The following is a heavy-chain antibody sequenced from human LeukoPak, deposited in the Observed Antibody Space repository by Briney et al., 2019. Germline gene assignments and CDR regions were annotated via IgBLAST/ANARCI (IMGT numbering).Heavy chain of an antibody. CDR1: GFTFSSSS. V-gene: IGHV3-74*01. Sequence: WGAPRLSLAAPGFTFSSSSGHWGRQAPGEGVGWGSRIYSDGNTTNYADSVKGRFTISRDNAKNTLYLQMNSLRAEDTAVYYCARDQGSTSRGIDYWGQGTLVTVSS. CDR2: IYSDGNTT. D-gene: IGHD2-2*01. J-gene: IGHJ4*02. CDR3: ARDQGSTSRGIDY.